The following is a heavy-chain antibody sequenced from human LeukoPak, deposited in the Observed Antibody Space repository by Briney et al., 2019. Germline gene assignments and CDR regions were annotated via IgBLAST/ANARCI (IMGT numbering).Heavy chain of an antibody. CDR2: IWYGGSNK. D-gene: IGHD3-3*01. J-gene: IGHJ4*02. Sequence: GRSLRLSCAASGFTFSSYGMHWVRQAPGKGLEWVAVIWYGGSNKYYADSVKGRFTISRDNSKNSLYLQMNSLGAEDTAVYYCARDGSRLARFYYFDYWGQGTLVTVSS. CDR1: GFTFSSYG. V-gene: IGHV3-33*08. CDR3: ARDGSRLARFYYFDY.